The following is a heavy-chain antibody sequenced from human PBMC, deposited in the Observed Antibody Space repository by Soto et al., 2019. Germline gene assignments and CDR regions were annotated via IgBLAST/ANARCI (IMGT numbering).Heavy chain of an antibody. Sequence: PGGSLRLSSAASGFTFTNYWMHWVRQFPGKGLVWVSRIDGVGTGTSYSDSVRGRFTISRDNAENTLYLQMNSRRAEDTAVYYCTTVFDYWGQGTRVTVSS. V-gene: IGHV3-74*01. J-gene: IGHJ4*02. CDR1: GFTFTNYW. CDR2: IDGVGTGT. CDR3: TTVFDY.